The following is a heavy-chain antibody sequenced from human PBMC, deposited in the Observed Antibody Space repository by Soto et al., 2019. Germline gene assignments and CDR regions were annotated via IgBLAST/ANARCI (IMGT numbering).Heavy chain of an antibody. CDR3: SRTGYGDHFDY. Sequence: SETLSLTCTVSGGSMSHYHWCWIRQSPGKGLEFIGYTHDSGIINYNPSLMSRVAISLDTSKNQFSLKLTSVTAADTALYYCSRTGYGDHFDYWGRGTLVTVSS. D-gene: IGHD5-18*01. J-gene: IGHJ4*02. CDR2: THDSGII. V-gene: IGHV4-59*01. CDR1: GGSMSHYH.